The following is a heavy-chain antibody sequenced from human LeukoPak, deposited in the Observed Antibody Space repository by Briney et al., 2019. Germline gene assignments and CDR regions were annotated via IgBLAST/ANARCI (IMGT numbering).Heavy chain of an antibody. CDR2: IIPIFGTA. CDR1: GGTFSSYA. J-gene: IGHJ4*02. Sequence: SVKVSCKASGGTFSSYAISWVRQAPGQGLEWMGGIIPIFGTANYAQKFQGRVTITADESTSTAYMELSSLRSADTAVYSCASGGSGSSVYYFDYWGQGTLVTVSS. CDR3: ASGGSGSSVYYFDY. V-gene: IGHV1-69*13. D-gene: IGHD3-10*01.